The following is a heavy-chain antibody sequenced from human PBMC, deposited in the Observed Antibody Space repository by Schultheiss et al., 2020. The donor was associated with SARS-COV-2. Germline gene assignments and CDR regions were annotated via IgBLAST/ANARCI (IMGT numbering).Heavy chain of an antibody. Sequence: SETLSLTCTVSGGSISSGGYYWSWIRQHPGKGLEWIGYIYYSGSTNYNPSLKSRVTISVDTSKNQFSLKLSSVTAADTAVYYCARHGGPYSSSTYYYYGMDVWGQGTTVTVSS. CDR2: IYYSGST. J-gene: IGHJ6*02. CDR3: ARHGGPYSSSTYYYYGMDV. V-gene: IGHV4-61*08. D-gene: IGHD6-6*01. CDR1: GGSISSGGYY.